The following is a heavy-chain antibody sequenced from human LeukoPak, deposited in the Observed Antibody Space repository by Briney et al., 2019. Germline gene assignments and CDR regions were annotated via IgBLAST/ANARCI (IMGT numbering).Heavy chain of an antibody. V-gene: IGHV1-2*04. CDR2: INPNSGGT. D-gene: IGHD6-19*01. J-gene: IGHJ4*02. CDR1: GYTFTGYY. CDR3: ARDLGSGWYELDY. Sequence: GASVKVSCKASGYTFTGYYMHWVRQAPGQGLEWMGWINPNSGGTNYAQKFQGWVTMTRDTSISTAYMELSRLRSDDTAEHYCARDLGSGWYELDYWGQGTLVTVSS.